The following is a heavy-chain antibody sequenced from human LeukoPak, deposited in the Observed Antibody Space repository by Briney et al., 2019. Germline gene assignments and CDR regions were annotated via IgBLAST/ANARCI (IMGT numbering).Heavy chain of an antibody. CDR1: GGSISSYY. CDR2: IYYSGST. J-gene: IGHJ3*02. V-gene: IGHV4-59*08. Sequence: SETLSLTCTVSGGSISSYYWSWIRQPPGKGLEWIGYIYYSGSTNYNPSLKSRVTISVDTSKNQFSLKLSSVTAADTAVYYCARLPGFRDAFDIWGEGTMVTVSS. CDR3: ARLPGFRDAFDI.